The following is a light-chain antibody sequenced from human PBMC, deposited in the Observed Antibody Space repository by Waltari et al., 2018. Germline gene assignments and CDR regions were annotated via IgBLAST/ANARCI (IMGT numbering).Light chain of an antibody. CDR3: MQATHWPYT. CDR1: QRLVFSDGNIY. V-gene: IGKV2-30*01. J-gene: IGKJ2*01. CDR2: KVS. Sequence: DAVMTQSPLSLPVTLGQPASISCRSIQRLVFSDGNIYLNWFQQRQGQSPRRLIYKVSNRDSGVPDRFSGSGSGTDFTLKISRVEAEDVGGVYYCMQATHWPYTFGQGTKLEIK.